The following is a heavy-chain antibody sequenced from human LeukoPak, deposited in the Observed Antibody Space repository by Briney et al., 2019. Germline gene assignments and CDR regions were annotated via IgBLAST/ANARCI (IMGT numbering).Heavy chain of an antibody. CDR2: IYYSGST. V-gene: IGHV4-59*01. Sequence: SETLSLTCTVSGGSISSYYWSWIRQPAGKGLEWIGYIYYSGSTNYNPSLRSRVTISVDMSKNQFSLKLSSVTAADTAVYYCARFSVVVAATQGFEFWGLGTLVTVSS. J-gene: IGHJ4*02. CDR1: GGSISSYY. CDR3: ARFSVVVAATQGFEF. D-gene: IGHD2-15*01.